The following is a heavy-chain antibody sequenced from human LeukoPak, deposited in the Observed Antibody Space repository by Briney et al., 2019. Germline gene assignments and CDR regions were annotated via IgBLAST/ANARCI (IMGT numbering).Heavy chain of an antibody. CDR2: ISYDGSNK. J-gene: IGHJ4*02. CDR3: AKDQSGRIDY. V-gene: IGHV3-30*18. CDR1: GFTFSSYG. D-gene: IGHD1-1*01. Sequence: GGSLRLSCAASGFTFSSYGMHWVRQAPGKGLEWVAVISYDGSNKYYADFVKGRFTISRDNSKNTLYLQMNSLRAEDTAVYYCAKDQSGRIDYWGQGTLVTVSS.